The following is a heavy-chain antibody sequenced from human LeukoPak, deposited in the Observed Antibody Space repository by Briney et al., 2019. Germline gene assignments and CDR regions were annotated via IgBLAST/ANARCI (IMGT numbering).Heavy chain of an antibody. CDR1: GFTFSSYG. V-gene: IGHV3-30*02. Sequence: GGSLRLSCAASGFTFSSYGMHWVRQAPGKGLEWVAFIRYDGSNKYYADSVKGRFTISRDNAKNSLYLQMNSLRVEDTAIYYCARDELRETGAFDIWGQGTMVTVSS. CDR2: IRYDGSNK. D-gene: IGHD1-7*01. CDR3: ARDELRETGAFDI. J-gene: IGHJ3*02.